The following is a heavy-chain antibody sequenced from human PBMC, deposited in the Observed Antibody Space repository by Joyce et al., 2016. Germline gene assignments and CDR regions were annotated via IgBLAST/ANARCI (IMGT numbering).Heavy chain of an antibody. V-gene: IGHV5-10-1*01. Sequence: EVQLVQSGAEVKKPGESLRISCKGSGYSFTNYWISWVRQTPGKGLEWMVRIDPSDSYTNYSPSFQGHVTITADKSIRTAYLQLSSLKASDTAMYYCAREDRDGHYFWLHWFDPWGQGTLVTVSS. CDR1: GYSFTNYW. CDR3: AREDRDGHYFWLHWFDP. D-gene: IGHD4-17*01. CDR2: IDPSDSYT. J-gene: IGHJ5*02.